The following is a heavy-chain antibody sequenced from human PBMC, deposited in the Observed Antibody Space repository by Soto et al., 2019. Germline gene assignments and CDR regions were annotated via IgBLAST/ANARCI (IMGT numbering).Heavy chain of an antibody. J-gene: IGHJ6*02. D-gene: IGHD2-2*01. CDR2: IWYDGSKE. V-gene: IGHV3-33*01. Sequence: QVRLVESGGGVVQPGSSLRLSCVASGFTFSGHGMLWVRQVPGKGLEWAALIWYDGSKENYADSVKGRFTISRDDSKSTLYLQMNSLRVEDTAVYYCARDPDCSSTSCYVYYYYGMDVWGQGTTVTVSS. CDR3: ARDPDCSSTSCYVYYYYGMDV. CDR1: GFTFSGHG.